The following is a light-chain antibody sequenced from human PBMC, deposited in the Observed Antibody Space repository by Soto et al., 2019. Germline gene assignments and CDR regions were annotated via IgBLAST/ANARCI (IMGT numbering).Light chain of an antibody. V-gene: IGKV3-11*01. CDR2: AAS. Sequence: EIVLTQSPATLSLSPGDRATLSCRASQSISTYVNWFQQKPGQPPRLLIYAASTRVTGIPDRISGSGSGTDFSLTISSLEPEDSAVYYCQQNRNLQATFGQGTKVEIK. CDR3: QQNRNLQAT. CDR1: QSISTY. J-gene: IGKJ1*01.